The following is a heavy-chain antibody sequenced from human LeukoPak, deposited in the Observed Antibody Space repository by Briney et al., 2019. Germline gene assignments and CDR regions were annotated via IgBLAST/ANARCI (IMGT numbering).Heavy chain of an antibody. CDR1: GFTFSTSA. V-gene: IGHV3-21*06. J-gene: IGHJ6*03. Sequence: GSLRLSCAASGFTFSTSAMNWVRQAPGKGLEWVSSINNVRSHIYYADSVRGRFTISRDNANNVLYLQMNSLRAEDTAVYYCAKGPTRIAAAHYYYYMDVWGKGTTVTVSS. D-gene: IGHD6-13*01. CDR2: INNVRSHI. CDR3: AKGPTRIAAAHYYYYMDV.